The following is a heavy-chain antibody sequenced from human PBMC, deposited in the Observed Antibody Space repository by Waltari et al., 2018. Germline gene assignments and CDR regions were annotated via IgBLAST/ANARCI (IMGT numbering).Heavy chain of an antibody. CDR2: IYYTGST. Sequence: QVQLQESGPSLLKPSETLSLICTVSGGSISGFYWSWVRQPPGKGLDWIGYIYYTGSTKFNPALKSRVTMSVDTSKNQCSLKLSSVTAADTAFYYCARGGGGDWEWFDPWGQGTLVTVSS. V-gene: IGHV4-59*01. D-gene: IGHD2-21*02. CDR3: ARGGGGDWEWFDP. CDR1: GGSISGFY. J-gene: IGHJ5*02.